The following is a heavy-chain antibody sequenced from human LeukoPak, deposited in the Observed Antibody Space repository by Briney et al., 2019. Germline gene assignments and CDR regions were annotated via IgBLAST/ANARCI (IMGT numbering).Heavy chain of an antibody. V-gene: IGHV1-2*02. Sequence: GASVKVSCKASGYTFTSYGISWVRQAPGQGLEWMGWISPNSGGTNYAQKFQGRVTMTRDTSISTAYMELSRLRSDDTAVYYCARDGSFADCSSTSCYPNWGQGTLVTVSS. CDR1: GYTFTSYG. D-gene: IGHD2-2*01. CDR3: ARDGSFADCSSTSCYPN. CDR2: ISPNSGGT. J-gene: IGHJ4*02.